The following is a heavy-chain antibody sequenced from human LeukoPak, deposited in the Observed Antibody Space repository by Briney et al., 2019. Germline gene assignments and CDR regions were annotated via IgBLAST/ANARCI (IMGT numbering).Heavy chain of an antibody. J-gene: IGHJ3*02. D-gene: IGHD6-19*01. CDR1: GFTFSSYS. CDR3: ARDSLRRVAGPDAFDI. Sequence: PGGSLRLSCAASGFTFSSYSMNWVRQAPGKGLEWVSYISSSSSTIYYADSVKGRFTISRDNAKNSLYLQMNSLRDEDTAVYYCARDSLRRVAGPDAFDIWGQGTMVTVSS. V-gene: IGHV3-48*02. CDR2: ISSSSSTI.